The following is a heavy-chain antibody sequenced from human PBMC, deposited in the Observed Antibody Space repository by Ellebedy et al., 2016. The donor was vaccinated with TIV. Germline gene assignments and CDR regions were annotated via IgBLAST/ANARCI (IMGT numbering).Heavy chain of an antibody. CDR1: GGTFSSYA. CDR3: ARDDFWSGFLDY. D-gene: IGHD3-3*01. J-gene: IGHJ4*02. V-gene: IGHV1-69*13. CDR2: IIPIFGTA. Sequence: SVKVSCXASGGTFSSYAISWVRQAPGQGLEWMGGIIPIFGTANYAQKFQGRVTITADESTSTAYMELSSLRSEDTAVYYCARDDFWSGFLDYWGQGTLVTVSS.